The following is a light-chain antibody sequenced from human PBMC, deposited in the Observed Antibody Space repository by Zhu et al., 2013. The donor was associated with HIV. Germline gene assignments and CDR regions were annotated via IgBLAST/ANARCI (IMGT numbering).Light chain of an antibody. V-gene: IGKV3-11*01. CDR1: QSVSTY. Sequence: EIMLTQSPGTLSLSPGERATVSCRANQSVSTYLAWYQHKPGQAPRLLIYDASRRATGVPPRFSGSGSGTDFTLTISSLEPEDFAVYYCQHRSSWSLAFGGGTKVEIK. J-gene: IGKJ4*01. CDR2: DAS. CDR3: QHRSSWSLA.